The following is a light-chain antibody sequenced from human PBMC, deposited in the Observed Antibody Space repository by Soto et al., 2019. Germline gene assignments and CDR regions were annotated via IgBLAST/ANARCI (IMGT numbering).Light chain of an antibody. V-gene: IGKV3-20*01. CDR2: GAS. Sequence: MVLTQSPGTLSLFPGERATLSCPASHSVSRTYLAWYQQKPGQAPRLLMYGASDRATGTPGRSSGSWSGTDFTLTISGLEPEDYAVYYCQQFDDPVTFGQGTRLEIK. J-gene: IGKJ5*01. CDR3: QQFDDPVT. CDR1: HSVSRTY.